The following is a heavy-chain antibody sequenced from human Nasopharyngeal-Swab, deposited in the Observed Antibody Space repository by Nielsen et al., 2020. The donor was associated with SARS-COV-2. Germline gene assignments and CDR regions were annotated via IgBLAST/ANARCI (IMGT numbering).Heavy chain of an antibody. CDR3: ARHEYSSSSGDY. V-gene: IGHV3-11*04. CDR1: GFTFSDYY. J-gene: IGHJ4*02. CDR2: ISNSGSTI. Sequence: GESLKISCAASGFTFSDYYMNWIRQAPGKGLEWVSSISNSGSTIYYADSVKGRFTISRDNAKNSLYLQMNSLRAEDTAVYYCARHEYSSSSGDYWGQGTLVTVSS. D-gene: IGHD6-6*01.